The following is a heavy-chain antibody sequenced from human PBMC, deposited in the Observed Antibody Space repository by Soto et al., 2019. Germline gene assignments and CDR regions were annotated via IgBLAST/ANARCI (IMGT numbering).Heavy chain of an antibody. D-gene: IGHD2-2*02. Sequence: QEQLVESGGGVVQPGGSLRLSCAASGFTFTTYAMHWVRQAPGKGLEWVAIISNEGSNKDYADSVKGRFIISRDNSKNTLYLQMNSLRAEDTAVYYCARGGDCSSTGCYRPYDYWGQGTLVTVSS. J-gene: IGHJ4*02. CDR3: ARGGDCSSTGCYRPYDY. CDR1: GFTFTTYA. V-gene: IGHV3-30-3*01. CDR2: ISNEGSNK.